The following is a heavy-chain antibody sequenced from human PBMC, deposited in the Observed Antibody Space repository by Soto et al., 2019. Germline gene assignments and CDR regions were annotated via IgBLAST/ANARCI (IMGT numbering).Heavy chain of an antibody. J-gene: IGHJ4*02. D-gene: IGHD1-1*01. CDR1: GGSINIGGYY. V-gene: IGHV4-31*03. Sequence: NLSLTCTVSGGSINIGGYYWSWIRQHPGKGLEWIGYIYYSGSTFYNPSLKSRVTISFDTSKNQFSLKLNSVTAADTAVYYCARTAWNFFDYWGPGTLVTVSS. CDR3: ARTAWNFFDY. CDR2: IYYSGST.